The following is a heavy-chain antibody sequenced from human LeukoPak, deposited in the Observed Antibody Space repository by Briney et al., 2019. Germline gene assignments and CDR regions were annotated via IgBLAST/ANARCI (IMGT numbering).Heavy chain of an antibody. CDR2: ISGSGGST. J-gene: IGHJ4*02. D-gene: IGHD4-17*01. CDR3: AKGYDYGDYACGY. CDR1: GFTFSSYA. Sequence: GGSLRLSCAASGFTFSSYAMSWVRQAPGKGLEWVSAISGSGGSTYYADSVKGRFTISRDNSKNTLYLQMDSLRAEDTAVYYCAKGYDYGDYACGYWGQGTLVTVSS. V-gene: IGHV3-23*01.